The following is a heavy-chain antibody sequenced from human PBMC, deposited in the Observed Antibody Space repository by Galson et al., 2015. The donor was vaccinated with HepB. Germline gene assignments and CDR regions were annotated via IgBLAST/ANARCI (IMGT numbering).Heavy chain of an antibody. J-gene: IGHJ4*02. CDR1: GFTFSSYA. CDR2: ISGSGGST. CDR3: AKNSMYSSGWYGY. D-gene: IGHD6-19*01. V-gene: IGHV3-23*01. Sequence: SLRLSCAASGFTFSSYAMSWVRQAPGKGLEWVSAISGSGGSTYYADSVKGRFTISRDNSKNTLYLQMNSLRAEDTAVYYCAKNSMYSSGWYGYWGQGTLVTVSS.